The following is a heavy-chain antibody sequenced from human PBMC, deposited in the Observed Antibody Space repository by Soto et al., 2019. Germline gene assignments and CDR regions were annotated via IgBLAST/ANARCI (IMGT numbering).Heavy chain of an antibody. CDR2: ISWNSARI. Sequence: PGGSLRLSCVSSGFKFDDYGMHWVRQVPGKGLEWVSGISWNSARIGYADSVKGRFTISRDNAKNSVYLQMNSLRDEDTALYYLGYCENRNIHAYWAQGTLVPVSS. CDR3: GYCENRNIHAY. J-gene: IGHJ4*01. CDR1: GFKFDDYG. V-gene: IGHV3-9*01. D-gene: IGHD2-15*01.